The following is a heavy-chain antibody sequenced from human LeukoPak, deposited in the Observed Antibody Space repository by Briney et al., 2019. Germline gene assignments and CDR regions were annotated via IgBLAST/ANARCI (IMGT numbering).Heavy chain of an antibody. CDR2: IYYSGST. CDR3: ARLRITILRGHDAFDI. V-gene: IGHV4-59*08. J-gene: IGHJ3*02. CDR1: GGSISSYY. D-gene: IGHD3-3*01. Sequence: SGTLSLTCTASGGSISSYYWSWIRQAPGKGLEWIGYIYYSGSTNYNPSLKSGGTISVDTSKNQFSLKLSSVTAADTAVYYCARLRITILRGHDAFDIWGQGTMVTVSS.